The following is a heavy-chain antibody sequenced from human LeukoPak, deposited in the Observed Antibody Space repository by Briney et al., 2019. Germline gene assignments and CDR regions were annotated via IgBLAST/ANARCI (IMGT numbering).Heavy chain of an antibody. D-gene: IGHD3-10*01. CDR2: INPSGGST. V-gene: IGHV1-46*01. Sequence: ASVKVSCKASGYTFTSYYMHWVRQAPGQGLEWMGIINPSGGSTSYAQKFQGRVTMTRDTSTSTVYMELGSLRSEDTAVYYCARTYYGSGSYYKDAFDIWGQGTMVTVSS. CDR1: GYTFTSYY. CDR3: ARTYYGSGSYYKDAFDI. J-gene: IGHJ3*02.